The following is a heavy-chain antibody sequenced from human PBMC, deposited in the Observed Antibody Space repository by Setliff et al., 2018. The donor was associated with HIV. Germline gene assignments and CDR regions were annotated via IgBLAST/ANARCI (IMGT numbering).Heavy chain of an antibody. CDR2: INPNNGGT. CDR1: GYTFTGYY. D-gene: IGHD3-22*01. Sequence: ASVKVSCKASGYTFTGYYMHWVRQAPGQGLEWMGGINPNNGGTNYAPKFQGRVTMTRDTSISTAYMELSRLRSDDTAVYYCARDYSDSSGYIFFPGLPDYWGQGTLVTVSS. CDR3: ARDYSDSSGYIFFPGLPDY. V-gene: IGHV1-2*02. J-gene: IGHJ4*02.